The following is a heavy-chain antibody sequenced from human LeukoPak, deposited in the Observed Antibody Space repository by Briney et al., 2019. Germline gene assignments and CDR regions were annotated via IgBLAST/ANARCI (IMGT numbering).Heavy chain of an antibody. CDR3: ARVDYYDSSGYSSAAFDI. J-gene: IGHJ3*02. D-gene: IGHD3-22*01. Sequence: ASVKVSCMASGYTFTGYYMHWVRQAPGQGLEWMGWINPNSGGTNYAQKFQGRVTMTRDTSISTAYMELSRPRSDDTAVYYCARVDYYDSSGYSSAAFDIWGQGTMVTVSS. CDR2: INPNSGGT. CDR1: GYTFTGYY. V-gene: IGHV1-2*02.